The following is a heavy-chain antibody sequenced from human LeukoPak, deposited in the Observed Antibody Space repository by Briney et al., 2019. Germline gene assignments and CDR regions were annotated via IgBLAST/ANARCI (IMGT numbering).Heavy chain of an antibody. CDR2: INHSGST. J-gene: IGHJ5*02. V-gene: IGHV4-34*01. D-gene: IGHD2-2*01. Sequence: SETLSLTCAVYGGSFSGYYWSWIRQPPGKGLEWIGEINHSGSTNYNPSLKSRVTISVDTSKNQFSLKLSSVTAADTAVYYCARVLPWIGVAVPAAMRRGYWFDPWGQGTLVTVSS. CDR3: ARVLPWIGVAVPAAMRRGYWFDP. CDR1: GGSFSGYY.